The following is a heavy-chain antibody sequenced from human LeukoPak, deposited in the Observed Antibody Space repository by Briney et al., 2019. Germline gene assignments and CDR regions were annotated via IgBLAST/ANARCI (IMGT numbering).Heavy chain of an antibody. CDR2: IYYSGST. CDR1: GGSNSSYY. D-gene: IGHD1-26*01. Sequence: SETLPLTGTVSGGSNSSYYWSRIRQPPGKGLEWIGYIYYSGSTNYNPSLKSRVTISVDTSKNQFSLKLSSVTAADTAVYYCARVSGTYIVGAPRGRHYFDYWGQGTLVTVSS. V-gene: IGHV4-59*01. CDR3: ARVSGTYIVGAPRGRHYFDY. J-gene: IGHJ4*02.